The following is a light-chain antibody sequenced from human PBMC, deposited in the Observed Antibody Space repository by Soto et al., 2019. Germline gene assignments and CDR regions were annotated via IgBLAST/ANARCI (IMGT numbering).Light chain of an antibody. J-gene: IGKJ1*01. Sequence: EIVMTQSPVTLSLSPGGRATVSCRASESVATHLAWFQQKPGQPPRLLIYDASATATGIPARFSGSGSGTEFTLTISSLQSEDFALYYCQQYNRWPRTFGQGTKVE. CDR2: DAS. V-gene: IGKV3-15*01. CDR3: QQYNRWPRT. CDR1: ESVATH.